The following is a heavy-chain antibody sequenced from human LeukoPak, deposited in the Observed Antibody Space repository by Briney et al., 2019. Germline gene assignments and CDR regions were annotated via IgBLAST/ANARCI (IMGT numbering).Heavy chain of an antibody. CDR3: AKDGDILTENYFDY. CDR2: ISWNSGSI. J-gene: IGHJ4*02. V-gene: IGHV3-9*01. D-gene: IGHD3-9*01. Sequence: GGSLRLSCAASGFTFDDYAMHWVRQAPGKGLEWVSGISWNSGSIGYADSVKGRFTISRDNAMNSLYLQMNSLRAEDTALYYCAKDGDILTENYFDYWGQGTLVTVSS. CDR1: GFTFDDYA.